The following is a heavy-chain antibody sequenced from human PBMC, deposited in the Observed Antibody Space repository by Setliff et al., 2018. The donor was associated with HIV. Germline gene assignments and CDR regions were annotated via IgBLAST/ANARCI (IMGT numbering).Heavy chain of an antibody. D-gene: IGHD2-21*02. J-gene: IGHJ4*02. CDR2: IYTSGST. V-gene: IGHV4-4*09. Sequence: SETLSLTCTVSGGSMNNYYWTWIRQPPGKGLEWIGYIYTSGSTKYNPSLKSRVTISLDTSKTQFSLKLTSVTAADTAVYYCARHANGPYGPFGDLLYFDYWGLGTLVTVSS. CDR1: GGSMNNYY. CDR3: ARHANGPYGPFGDLLYFDY.